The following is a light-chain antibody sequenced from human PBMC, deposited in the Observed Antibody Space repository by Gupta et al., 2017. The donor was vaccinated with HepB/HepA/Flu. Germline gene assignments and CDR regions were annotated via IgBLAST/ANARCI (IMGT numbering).Light chain of an antibody. V-gene: IGLV3-21*04. Sequence: SYVVTPPSSVSVAPGMTASITCGGNNIGNYSVHWYQQKPGQAPVLIISFDAFRPSGIPERISGSNSGNTATLTITRVEAGDEADYYCQVWDNGSDHYVFGSGTTVTVL. J-gene: IGLJ1*01. CDR1: NIGNYS. CDR2: FDA. CDR3: QVWDNGSDHYV.